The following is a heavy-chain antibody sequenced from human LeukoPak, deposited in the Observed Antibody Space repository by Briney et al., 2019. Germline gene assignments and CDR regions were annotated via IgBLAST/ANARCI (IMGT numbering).Heavy chain of an antibody. J-gene: IGHJ4*02. Sequence: SETLSLTCTVSGGSISSSSYYWGWIRQPPGKGLEWIGSIYYSGSTYYNPSLKSRVTISVDTSKNQFSLKLSSVTAADTAVYYCARGKAQQWLTSYFDYWGQGTLVTVSS. V-gene: IGHV4-39*07. CDR1: GGSISSSSYY. CDR3: ARGKAQQWLTSYFDY. D-gene: IGHD6-19*01. CDR2: IYYSGST.